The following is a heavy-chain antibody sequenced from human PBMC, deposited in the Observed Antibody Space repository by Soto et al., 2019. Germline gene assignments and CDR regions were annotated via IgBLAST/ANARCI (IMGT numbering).Heavy chain of an antibody. CDR3: ARVEHYDFWSGYYNYYYYMDV. CDR2: IYYSGST. V-gene: IGHV4-59*01. Sequence: PSETLSLTCTVSGGSISSYYWSWIRQPPGKGLEWIGYIYYSGSTNYNPSLKSRVTISVDTSKNQFSLKLSSVTAADTAVYYCARVEHYDFWSGYYNYYYYMDVWGKGTTVTVSS. D-gene: IGHD3-3*01. CDR1: GGSISSYY. J-gene: IGHJ6*03.